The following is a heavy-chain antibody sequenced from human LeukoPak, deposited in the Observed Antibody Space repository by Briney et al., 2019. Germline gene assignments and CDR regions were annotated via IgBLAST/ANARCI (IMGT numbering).Heavy chain of an antibody. J-gene: IGHJ6*03. CDR1: GFTFSNYA. CDR2: ISGGGDST. V-gene: IGHV3-23*01. Sequence: GGSLRLSCAASGFTFSNYAMTWVRQAPGKGLEWVSTISGGGDSTYYADSVKGRFTISRDNSKNTLYVQLNSLRAEDTAVYYCARGSPVPYYMNVWGKGTTVTISS. CDR3: ARGSPVPYYMNV.